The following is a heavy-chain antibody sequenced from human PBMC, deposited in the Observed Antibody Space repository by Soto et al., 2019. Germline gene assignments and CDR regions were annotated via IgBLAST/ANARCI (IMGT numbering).Heavy chain of an antibody. D-gene: IGHD5-18*01. CDR1: GYIFSGYY. CDR3: ARGGSIQLWGGGGY. J-gene: IGHJ4*02. Sequence: ASVKVSCKASGYIFSGYYIHWVRQAPGQGLEWMGWVNPNSGATNYAQKFQGRVTMTRDTYINTAHMDLSRLRSDDTAVYYCARGGSIQLWGGGGYWGQGTLVTVSS. CDR2: VNPNSGAT. V-gene: IGHV1-2*02.